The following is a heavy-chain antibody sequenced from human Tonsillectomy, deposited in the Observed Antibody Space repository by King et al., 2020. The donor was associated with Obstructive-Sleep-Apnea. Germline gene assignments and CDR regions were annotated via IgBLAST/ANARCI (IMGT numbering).Heavy chain of an antibody. CDR1: GYSFTSYW. D-gene: IGHD3-10*01. Sequence: VQLVESGAEVKKPGESLKISCKGSGYSFTSYWIGWVRQMPGKGLEWMGIINPGDSDTRYSPSFQGQVTISADKPFSPAYPQWSSLKASDTAMYYCARRITMVRGRSNWFDPWGQGTLVTVSS. CDR2: INPGDSDT. CDR3: ARRITMVRGRSNWFDP. V-gene: IGHV5-51*01. J-gene: IGHJ5*02.